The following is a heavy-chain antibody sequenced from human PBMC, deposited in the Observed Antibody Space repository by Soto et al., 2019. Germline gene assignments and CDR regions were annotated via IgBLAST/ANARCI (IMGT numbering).Heavy chain of an antibody. Sequence: QVKLAQSGAEVKKPGASVKVSCKASGYSFITSYYMHWVRQAPGQGLEWMGIINPTGSTTKYSQSFQGCLTMTRDTSTSTDYMELSTLTSGDTAVYFCARDTGYDHDAFDIWGQGTMVTVSS. CDR3: ARDTGYDHDAFDI. CDR2: INPTGSTT. D-gene: IGHD5-12*01. V-gene: IGHV1-46*01. J-gene: IGHJ3*02. CDR1: GYSFITSYY.